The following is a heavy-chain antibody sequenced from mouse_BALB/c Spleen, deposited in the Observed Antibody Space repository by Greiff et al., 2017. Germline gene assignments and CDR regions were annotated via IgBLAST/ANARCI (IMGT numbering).Heavy chain of an antibody. J-gene: IGHJ3*01. Sequence: QVQLQQPGAELVKPGASVKLSCKASGYTFTSYYMYWVKQRPGQGLEWIGGINPSNGGTNFNEKFKSKATLTVDKSSSTAYMQLSSLTSEDSAVYYCTRNSYYGSGFAYWGQGTLVTVSA. D-gene: IGHD1-2*01. CDR3: TRNSYYGSGFAY. V-gene: IGHV1S81*02. CDR1: GYTFTSYY. CDR2: INPSNGGT.